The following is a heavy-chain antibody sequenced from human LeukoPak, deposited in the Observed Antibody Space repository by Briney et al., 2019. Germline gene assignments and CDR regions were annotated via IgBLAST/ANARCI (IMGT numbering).Heavy chain of an antibody. D-gene: IGHD6-6*01. V-gene: IGHV4-4*09. CDR2: IYTSGST. CDR3: ARHHSSSSAPDY. CDR1: GGCISSYY. J-gene: IGHJ4*02. Sequence: PSGTLSLTCTVSGGCISSYYWNWIRQPPGKGLEWIGYIYTSGSTNYNPSLKSRVTISVDTSKNQFSLKLSSVTAADTAVYYCARHHSSSSAPDYWGQGTLVTVSS.